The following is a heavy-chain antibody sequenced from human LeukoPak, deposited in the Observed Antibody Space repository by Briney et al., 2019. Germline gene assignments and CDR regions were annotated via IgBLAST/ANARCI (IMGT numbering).Heavy chain of an antibody. J-gene: IGHJ4*02. D-gene: IGHD6-25*01. V-gene: IGHV3-21*01. CDR3: ARDRPPATGDY. Sequence: GGSLRLSCAASGFTFSSYSMNWVRQAPGKGLEWVSSISSSSSYIYYADSVKGRFTISRDNAKNSLYLQRNSLRAEDTAVYYCARDRPPATGDYWGQGTLVTVSS. CDR1: GFTFSSYS. CDR2: ISSSSSYI.